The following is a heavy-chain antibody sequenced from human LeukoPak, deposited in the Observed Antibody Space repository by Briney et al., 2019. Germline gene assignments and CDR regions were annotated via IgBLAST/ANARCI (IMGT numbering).Heavy chain of an antibody. J-gene: IGHJ4*02. CDR2: ISVYNGNT. Sequence: ASVKVSCKASGYTFSSSGISWVRQAPGQGLEWMGWISVYNGNTNYAQKVQGRVTMTTHISASTAYMELRSLRSDDTAVYYCARGDTAMADFDYWGKGTLVTVS. D-gene: IGHD5-18*01. V-gene: IGHV1-18*01. CDR1: GYTFSSSG. CDR3: ARGDTAMADFDY.